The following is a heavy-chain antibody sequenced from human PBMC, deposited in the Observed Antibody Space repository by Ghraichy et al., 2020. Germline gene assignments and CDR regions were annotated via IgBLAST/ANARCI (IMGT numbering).Heavy chain of an antibody. CDR1: GFTFSSYS. V-gene: IGHV3-21*01. CDR3: ARVTGPEYYYDSSEDY. J-gene: IGHJ4*02. D-gene: IGHD3-22*01. CDR2: ISSSSSYI. Sequence: GGSLRLSCAASGFTFSSYSMNWVRQAPGKGLEWVSSISSSSSYIYYADSVKGRFTISRDNAKNSLYLQMNSLRAEDTAVYYCARVTGPEYYYDSSEDYWGQGTLVTVSS.